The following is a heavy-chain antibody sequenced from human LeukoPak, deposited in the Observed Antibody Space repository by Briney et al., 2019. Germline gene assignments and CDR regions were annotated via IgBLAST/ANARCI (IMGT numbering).Heavy chain of an antibody. V-gene: IGHV4-59*08. CDR1: GGSISSYY. Sequence: PSETLSLTCTVSGGSISSYYWSWIRQPPGKGLEWIGYIYYSGSTNYNPSLKSRVTISVDTSRNQFSLKLSSVTAADTAVYYCARQQDGYNPFEYCGQRTLVTVSS. CDR2: IYYSGST. D-gene: IGHD5-24*01. J-gene: IGHJ4*02. CDR3: ARQQDGYNPFEY.